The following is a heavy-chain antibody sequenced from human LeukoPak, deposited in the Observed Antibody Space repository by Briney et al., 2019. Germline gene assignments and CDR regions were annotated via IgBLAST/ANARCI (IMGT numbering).Heavy chain of an antibody. V-gene: IGHV4-59*08. D-gene: IGHD1-26*01. Sequence: NRSETLSLTCTVSGGSMSSYYWSWIRQPPGKGLEWIGYIYDSGSTNYNPSLKSRVTISVDTSNNQFSLKLNSVTAADTAVYYCARHGTSGIYRRPFDIWGQGTMVTVSS. J-gene: IGHJ3*02. CDR3: ARHGTSGIYRRPFDI. CDR1: GGSMSSYY. CDR2: IYDSGST.